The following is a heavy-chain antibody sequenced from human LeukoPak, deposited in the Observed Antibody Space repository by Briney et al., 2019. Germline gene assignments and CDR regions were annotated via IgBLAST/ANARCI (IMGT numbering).Heavy chain of an antibody. V-gene: IGHV3-43*01. Sequence: PGGSLRLSCAASGFTFDDYTMHWVRQAPGKGLEWVSLISWDGGSTYYADSVKGRFTISRDSSRNTLYLQMNSLRVDDTAVYYCAGDTHSSSWYDHWGQGTLVTVSS. CDR2: ISWDGGST. D-gene: IGHD6-19*01. J-gene: IGHJ5*02. CDR3: AGDTHSSSWYDH. CDR1: GFTFDDYT.